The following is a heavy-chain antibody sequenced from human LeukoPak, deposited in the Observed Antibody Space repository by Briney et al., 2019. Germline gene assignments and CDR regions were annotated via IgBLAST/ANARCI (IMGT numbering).Heavy chain of an antibody. V-gene: IGHV4-34*01. CDR2: INHSGST. D-gene: IGHD5-24*01. CDR1: GGSFSGYY. Sequence: PSETLSLTCAVYGGSFSGYYWSWIRQPPGKGLEWIGEINHSGSTNYNPSLKSRVTISVDTSKNQFSLMLSSVTAADTAVYYCARDLVRDGYPGAVDYWGQGTLVTVSS. CDR3: ARDLVRDGYPGAVDY. J-gene: IGHJ4*02.